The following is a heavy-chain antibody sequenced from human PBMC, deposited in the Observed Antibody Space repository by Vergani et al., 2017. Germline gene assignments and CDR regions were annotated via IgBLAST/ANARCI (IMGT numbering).Heavy chain of an antibody. V-gene: IGHV3-23*01. D-gene: IGHD3-10*01. CDR1: GFTFSSYA. CDR3: AKTVLWFGELISLYFDY. Sequence: EVQLLESGGGLVQPGGSLRLSCAASGFTFSSYAMSWVRQAPGKGLEWVSAISGSGGSTYYADSVKGRFTISRNNSKNTLYLQMNSLIAEDTAVYYCAKTVLWFGELISLYFDYWGQGTLVTVSS. CDR2: ISGSGGST. J-gene: IGHJ4*02.